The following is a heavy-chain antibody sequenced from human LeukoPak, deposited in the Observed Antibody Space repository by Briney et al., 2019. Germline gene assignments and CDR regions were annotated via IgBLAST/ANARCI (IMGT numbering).Heavy chain of an antibody. V-gene: IGHV3-23*01. Sequence: PGGSLRLSCAASGFSCSTRGMSWVRQAPGKGLEWVSAISGNDESTFYADSVKGRFTISRDNSRNTLYLQLSSLSAEDSAIYYCARDRRPARTYSGLFDYWGQGALVTVSS. J-gene: IGHJ4*02. CDR1: GFSCSTRG. CDR2: ISGNDEST. D-gene: IGHD5-12*01. CDR3: ARDRRPARTYSGLFDY.